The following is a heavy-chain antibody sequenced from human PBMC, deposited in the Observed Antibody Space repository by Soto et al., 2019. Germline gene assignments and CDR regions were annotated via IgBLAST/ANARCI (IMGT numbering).Heavy chain of an antibody. V-gene: IGHV4-59*01. CDR3: ARDFSTNRYFEWSRFDP. CDR2: IYYSGST. D-gene: IGHD3-9*01. Sequence: KPXETLSRTCAVSGGSISSYYWSWIRQPPGKGLEWIGYIYYSGSTNYNPSLKSLVTISVDTSKNQFSLKLSSVTAADTAVYYCARDFSTNRYFEWSRFDPWGQGTLVTVSS. CDR1: GGSISSYY. J-gene: IGHJ5*02.